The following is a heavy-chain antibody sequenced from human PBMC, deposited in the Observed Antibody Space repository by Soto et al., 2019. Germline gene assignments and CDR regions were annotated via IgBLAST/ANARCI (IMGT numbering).Heavy chain of an antibody. CDR2: INPNSGGT. D-gene: IGHD2-2*01. Sequence: ASVKVSCKASGYTFTGYYMHWVRQAPGQGLEWMGWINPNSGGTNYAQKFQGWVTMTRDTSISTAYMELSRLRSDDTAVYYCARDQGYCSSTSYHMAKRTDAFDIWGQGTMVTVSS. CDR3: ARDQGYCSSTSYHMAKRTDAFDI. CDR1: GYTFTGYY. V-gene: IGHV1-2*04. J-gene: IGHJ3*02.